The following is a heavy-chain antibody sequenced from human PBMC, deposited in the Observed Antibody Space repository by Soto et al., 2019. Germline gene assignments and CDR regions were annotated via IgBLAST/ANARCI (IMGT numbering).Heavy chain of an antibody. V-gene: IGHV5-51*01. CDR1: GYSFSTHW. J-gene: IGHJ3*02. CDR3: ARARVSTPRLEDPFDI. Sequence: GESLKISCKGSGYSFSTHWLAWVRPMPGKGLEYMGIIYPGDSDARDSPSFQGQVTLSADKSISTAYLQWTSLKASDTAIYFCARARVSTPRLEDPFDIWGQGTMVTVSS. D-gene: IGHD5-12*01. CDR2: IYPGDSDA.